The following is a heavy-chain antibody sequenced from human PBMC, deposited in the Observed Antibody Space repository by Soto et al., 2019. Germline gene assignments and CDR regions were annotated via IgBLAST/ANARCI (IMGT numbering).Heavy chain of an antibody. J-gene: IGHJ6*02. CDR1: GFTFSGEA. V-gene: IGHV3-21*01. CDR3: TRDYVMDV. Sequence: VSLLLSCAASGFTFSGEAMNWVRQSPGKGLEWVSSISTTSTYIYYADSVKGRFTISRDNAKNSLHLQMNDLRAEDTAVYYCTRDYVMDVWGQGTTVTVSS. CDR2: ISTTSTYI. D-gene: IGHD3-10*02.